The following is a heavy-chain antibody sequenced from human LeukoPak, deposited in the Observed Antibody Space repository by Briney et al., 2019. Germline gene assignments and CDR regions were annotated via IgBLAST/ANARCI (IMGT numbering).Heavy chain of an antibody. J-gene: IGHJ4*02. CDR1: GGSISSFY. D-gene: IGHD2-8*01. Sequence: SETLSLTCTVSGGSISSFYWTWIRQPPGKGLEWIGYTLYNRVTNYKPSLRSRVIISVDTSKDQVSLRLNSVTAADTAVYYCASSPSSSGYADYWGQGTLVTVAS. CDR3: ASSPSSSGYADY. V-gene: IGHV4-59*01. CDR2: TLYNRVT.